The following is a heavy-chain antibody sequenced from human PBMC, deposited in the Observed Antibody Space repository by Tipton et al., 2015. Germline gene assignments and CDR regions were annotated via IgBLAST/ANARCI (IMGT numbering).Heavy chain of an antibody. V-gene: IGHV5-51*01. CDR1: GYKFYSYW. CDR3: ARLRWPAHFDS. CDR2: IYPGDSDT. Sequence: VQLVQSGAEVKKPGESLKISCKGSGYKFYSYWIAWVRQKPGKGLEWMGVIYPGDSDTRYSPSFQGQVTISADNSISAAYLQWSSLKASDTAMYYWARLRWPAHFDSWGQGTLVTVSS. D-gene: IGHD4-23*01. J-gene: IGHJ4*02.